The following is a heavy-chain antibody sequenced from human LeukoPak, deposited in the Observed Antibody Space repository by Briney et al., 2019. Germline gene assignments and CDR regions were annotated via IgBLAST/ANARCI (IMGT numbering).Heavy chain of an antibody. CDR2: IIPIFGTA. Sequence: ASVKVSCKASGGTFSSYAISWVRQAPGQGLEWMGGIIPIFGTANYAQKFQGRVTITADESTSTAYMELSSLRSEDTAVYYCARDPIVVVVAATPVAAFDIWGQGTMVTVSS. D-gene: IGHD2-15*01. CDR3: ARDPIVVVVAATPVAAFDI. CDR1: GGTFSSYA. J-gene: IGHJ3*02. V-gene: IGHV1-69*13.